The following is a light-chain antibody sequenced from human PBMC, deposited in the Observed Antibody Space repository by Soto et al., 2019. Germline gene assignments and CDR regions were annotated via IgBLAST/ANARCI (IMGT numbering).Light chain of an antibody. CDR3: ASYTSSGTLVV. Sequence: QSALTQPASVSGSPGQSITISCTGTSSDVGGYNYVSWYQQHPGKAPKLMIYDVSNRPSGVSDRCSGSKSGNTASLTISEIQAEDEADYYCASYTSSGTLVVFGGGTQLTVL. CDR2: DVS. J-gene: IGLJ2*01. V-gene: IGLV2-14*01. CDR1: SSDVGGYNY.